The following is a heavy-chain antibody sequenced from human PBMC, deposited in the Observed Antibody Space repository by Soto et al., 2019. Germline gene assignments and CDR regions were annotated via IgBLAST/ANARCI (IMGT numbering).Heavy chain of an antibody. Sequence: EVQLLESGGGLVQPGGSLRLSCAASGFTFSSYAMSWVRQAPGKGLEWVSAISGSGGSTYYADSVKGRFTISRDNSKNPLYLQMNRLRAEDTAVYYCAKDVHGQLWFGELYHYYYGMDVWGQGTTVTVSS. D-gene: IGHD3-10*01. J-gene: IGHJ6*02. CDR2: ISGSGGST. CDR1: GFTFSSYA. V-gene: IGHV3-23*01. CDR3: AKDVHGQLWFGELYHYYYGMDV.